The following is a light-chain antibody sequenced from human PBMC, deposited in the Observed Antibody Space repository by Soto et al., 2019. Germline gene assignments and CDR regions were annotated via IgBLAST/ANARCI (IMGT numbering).Light chain of an antibody. CDR1: QSVSTY. V-gene: IGKV3-11*01. Sequence: ELVLTQSPATLSLSPGERATLSCSASQSVSTYLAWYQQKPGQAPRLPIYDASNRATGIPARFSGSGSGTDFTLTISSLEPEDFAVYYCQQRSNWPPVTFGQGTRLEI. J-gene: IGKJ5*01. CDR2: DAS. CDR3: QQRSNWPPVT.